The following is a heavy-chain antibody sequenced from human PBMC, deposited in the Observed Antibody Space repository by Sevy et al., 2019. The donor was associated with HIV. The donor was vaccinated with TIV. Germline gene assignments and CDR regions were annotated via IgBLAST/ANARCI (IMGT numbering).Heavy chain of an antibody. D-gene: IGHD5-18*01. Sequence: GGSLRLSCAASGFTFDSYWLHWVRQDPSKGLEWVSCVDIDGSRTEYADSVKGRFTISRENAKNMLYLEMNSLRVEDTAEYYCARGTALGWFDPWGQGTQVTVSS. J-gene: IGHJ5*02. V-gene: IGHV3-74*01. CDR3: ARGTALGWFDP. CDR2: VDIDGSRT. CDR1: GFTFDSYW.